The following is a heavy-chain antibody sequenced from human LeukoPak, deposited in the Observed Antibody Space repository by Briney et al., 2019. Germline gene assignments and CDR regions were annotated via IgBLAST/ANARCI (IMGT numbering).Heavy chain of an antibody. CDR2: ISHDGSNK. CDR3: AKVEYYESSGYLNY. D-gene: IGHD3-22*01. Sequence: GGSLRLSCGASGFTFSSYGMHWVRQAPGKGLEWVAVISHDGSNKYYADSVKGRFTISRDNSKNTLYLQMNGLRAEDTAVYYCAKVEYYESSGYLNYWGQGTLVTVSS. CDR1: GFTFSSYG. V-gene: IGHV3-30*18. J-gene: IGHJ4*02.